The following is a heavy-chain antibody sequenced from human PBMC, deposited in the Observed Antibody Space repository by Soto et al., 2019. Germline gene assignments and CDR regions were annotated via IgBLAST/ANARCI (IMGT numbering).Heavy chain of an antibody. CDR2: IHYSGRT. J-gene: IGHJ4*02. D-gene: IGHD6-13*01. Sequence: QLQLQESGPGLVKPSETLSLTCTVSGGSISSSSYYWGWIRQPPGKGLEWIGSIHYSGRTYYNPSLKSRVTISVDTSKSHFSLKLSSVTAADTAVYFCARLWAGSSPPDYWGLGTLVTVSS. CDR3: ARLWAGSSPPDY. V-gene: IGHV4-39*02. CDR1: GGSISSSSYY.